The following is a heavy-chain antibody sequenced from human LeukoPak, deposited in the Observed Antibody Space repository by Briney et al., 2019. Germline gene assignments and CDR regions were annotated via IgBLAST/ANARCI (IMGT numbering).Heavy chain of an antibody. V-gene: IGHV1-69*01. CDR1: GGTFSSYA. D-gene: IGHD5-24*01. Sequence: GASVKVSCKASGGTFSSYAISWVRQAPGQGLEWMGGIIPIFGTANYAQKFQGRVTITADESTSTAYMELSSRRSEDTAVYYCARARDPLLEMATISDAFDIWGQGTMVTVSS. CDR2: IIPIFGTA. J-gene: IGHJ3*02. CDR3: ARARDPLLEMATISDAFDI.